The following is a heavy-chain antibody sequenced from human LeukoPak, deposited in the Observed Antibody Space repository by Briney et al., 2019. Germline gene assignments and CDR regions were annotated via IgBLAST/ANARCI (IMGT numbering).Heavy chain of an antibody. Sequence: PGGSLRLSCAASGFTFSSYAMSWVRQAPGKGLEWVSAISGSGGSTYYADSVKGRLTISRDNSKNTLYLQMNSLRAEDTAVYYCAKVPYGDYDHFDYWGQGTLVTVSS. CDR3: AKVPYGDYDHFDY. CDR2: ISGSGGST. J-gene: IGHJ4*02. D-gene: IGHD4-17*01. V-gene: IGHV3-23*01. CDR1: GFTFSSYA.